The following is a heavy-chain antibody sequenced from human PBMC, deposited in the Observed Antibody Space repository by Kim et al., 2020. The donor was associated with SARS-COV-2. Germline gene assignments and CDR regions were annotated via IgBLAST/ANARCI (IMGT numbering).Heavy chain of an antibody. CDR1: GFTFSSYS. CDR3: AREGQDIVVVPAASVFYYYYGMDV. J-gene: IGHJ6*01. V-gene: IGHV3-48*02. CDR2: ISSSSSTI. Sequence: GGSLRLSCAASGFTFSSYSMNWVRQAPGKGLEWVSYISSSSSTIYYADSVKGRFTISRDNAKNSLYLQMNSLRDEDTAVYYCAREGQDIVVVPAASVFYYYYGMDVWGQGTTVTVSS. D-gene: IGHD2-2*01.